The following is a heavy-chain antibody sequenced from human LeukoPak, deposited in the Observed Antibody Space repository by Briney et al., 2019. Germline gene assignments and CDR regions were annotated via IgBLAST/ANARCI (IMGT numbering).Heavy chain of an antibody. V-gene: IGHV5-10-1*01. CDR2: IDPSDSYT. J-gene: IGHJ3*02. CDR3: ARLRQVYDAFDI. Sequence: EESLKISCKVSGYSFTNSWISWVRQVPGKGLEWMGRIDPSDSYTNYSPSFQGHVTMSADKSISTAYLQWSSLEASDTAMYYCARLRQVYDAFDIWGQGTMVTVSS. CDR1: GYSFTNSW.